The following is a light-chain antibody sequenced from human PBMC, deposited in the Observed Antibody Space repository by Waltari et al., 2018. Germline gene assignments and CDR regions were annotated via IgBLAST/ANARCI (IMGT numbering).Light chain of an antibody. CDR2: DVS. CDR3: SSYTGSDKMV. Sequence: QSALTQPPSASGSPGQSVTISCTGTSSAVGGYNYVSWYQQHPGKAPKLMIYDVSKRPSGVPDRFSGSKSGNTASLTVSGLQAEDEADYYCSSYTGSDKMVFGGGTKLTVL. CDR1: SSAVGGYNY. V-gene: IGLV2-8*01. J-gene: IGLJ2*01.